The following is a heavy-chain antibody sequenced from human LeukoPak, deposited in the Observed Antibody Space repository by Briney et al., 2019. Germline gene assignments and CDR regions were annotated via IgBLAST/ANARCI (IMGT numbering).Heavy chain of an antibody. D-gene: IGHD3-22*01. J-gene: IGHJ6*02. CDR1: GFTFGGYA. CDR3: ARSPYDSSGNRYYYYALDV. Sequence: GGSLRLSCAASGFTFGGYALHWVRQAPGKGLEGVAGICNDGSHTYFADSVRGGFTISRDRSKNTVDLQMSSLRPEDSAVYYCARSPYDSSGNRYYYYALDVWGQGTTVSVSS. CDR2: ICNDGSHT. V-gene: IGHV3-30*04.